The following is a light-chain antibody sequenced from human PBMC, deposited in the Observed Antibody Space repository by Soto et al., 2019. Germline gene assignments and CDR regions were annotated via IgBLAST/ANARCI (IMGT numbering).Light chain of an antibody. CDR2: AAS. Sequence: DIQMTQSPSSLSASVGDRVTITCRASQGISSYLAWYQQKLGKVPKLLISAASTLQSGVPSRFSGSGSGTDVTLTISSLQPEDVATSYWQKDSSVITFGQGTRLEIK. J-gene: IGKJ5*01. V-gene: IGKV1-27*01. CDR1: QGISSY. CDR3: QKDSSVIT.